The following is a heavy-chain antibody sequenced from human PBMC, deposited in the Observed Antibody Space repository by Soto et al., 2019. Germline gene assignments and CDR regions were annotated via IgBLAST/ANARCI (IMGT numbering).Heavy chain of an antibody. J-gene: IGHJ4*02. Sequence: GGSLRLSCAASGFTFSDYYMSWIRQAPGKGLEWVSYISSSSSYTNYADSVKGRFTISRDNAKNSLYLQMNSLRAEDTAVYYCAKDESAGYYYFDYWGQGTLVTVSS. CDR1: GFTFSDYY. CDR2: ISSSSSYT. D-gene: IGHD3-9*01. V-gene: IGHV3-11*05. CDR3: AKDESAGYYYFDY.